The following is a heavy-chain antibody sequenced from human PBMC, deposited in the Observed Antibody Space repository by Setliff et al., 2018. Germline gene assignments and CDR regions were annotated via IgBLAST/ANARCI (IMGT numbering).Heavy chain of an antibody. D-gene: IGHD1-26*01. CDR1: GGSFSGYY. Sequence: PSETLSLTCAVYGGSFSGYYWTWVRQPPGKGPEWIGEINHSGSSNYNPSLKSRVTISVDTSKNQFSLNLSSVTAADTAVYYCARGPRYSWSYYVNYWGQGTLVTVSS. CDR2: INHSGSS. J-gene: IGHJ4*02. V-gene: IGHV4-34*01. CDR3: ARGPRYSWSYYVNY.